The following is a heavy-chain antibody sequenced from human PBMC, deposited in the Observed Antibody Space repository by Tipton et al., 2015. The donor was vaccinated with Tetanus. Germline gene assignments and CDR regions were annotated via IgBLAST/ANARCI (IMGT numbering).Heavy chain of an antibody. CDR2: INPSGGST. Sequence: QSGAEVKKPGASVKVSCKASGYTFTSYYMHWVRQAPGQGLEWMGIINPSGGSTSYAQKFQGRVTMTRDTSTSTVYMELSSLRSEDTAVYYCARGAYDSSGYRPDAFDIWGQGTMVTVSS. V-gene: IGHV1-46*01. J-gene: IGHJ3*02. CDR1: GYTFTSYY. CDR3: ARGAYDSSGYRPDAFDI. D-gene: IGHD3-22*01.